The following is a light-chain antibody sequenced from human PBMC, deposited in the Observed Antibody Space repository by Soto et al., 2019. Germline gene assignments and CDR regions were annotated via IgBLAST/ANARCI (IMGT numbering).Light chain of an antibody. CDR1: QSVSSN. CDR3: KQYNNWPGR. V-gene: IGKV3-15*01. CDR2: GAS. Sequence: EIVMTQSPATLSVSPGERATLSCRASQSVSSNLAWYQQKPGQAPRLLIYGASTRATGIPARFSGSGSGTKFTLTISSLQSEDFAVYYCKQYNNWPGRFGQGTKV. J-gene: IGKJ1*01.